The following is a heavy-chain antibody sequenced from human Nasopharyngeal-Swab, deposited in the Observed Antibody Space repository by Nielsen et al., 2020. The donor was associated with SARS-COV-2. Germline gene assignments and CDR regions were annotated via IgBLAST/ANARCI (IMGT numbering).Heavy chain of an antibody. CDR2: INSDGSST. CDR3: AREVVTARYYGMDV. D-gene: IGHD2-21*02. J-gene: IGHJ6*02. CDR1: GFTFSSYW. V-gene: IGHV3-74*01. Sequence: GGSLRPSCAASGFTFSSYWMHWVRQAPGKGLVWVSRINSDGSSTSYADSVKGRFTISRDNAKNTLYLQMNSLRAEDTAVYYCAREVVTARYYGMDVWGQGTTVTVSS.